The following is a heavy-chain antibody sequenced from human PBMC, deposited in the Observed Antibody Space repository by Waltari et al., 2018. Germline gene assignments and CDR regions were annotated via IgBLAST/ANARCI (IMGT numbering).Heavy chain of an antibody. V-gene: IGHV1-18*04. CDR2: ISAYNGNT. J-gene: IGHJ6*02. CDR3: ARSSTRGFSYYYYGMDV. D-gene: IGHD2-2*01. Sequence: QVQLVQSGAEVKKPGASVKVSCKASGYTFTSYGISWVRPATCQGLEWMGWISAYNGNTNYAQKLQGRVTMTTDTSTSTAYMELRSLRSDDTAVYYCARSSTRGFSYYYYGMDVWGQGTTVTVSS. CDR1: GYTFTSYG.